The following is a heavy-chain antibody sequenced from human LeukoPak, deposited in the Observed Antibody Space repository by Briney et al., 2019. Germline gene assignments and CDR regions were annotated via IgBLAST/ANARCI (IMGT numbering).Heavy chain of an antibody. V-gene: IGHV3-7*01. CDR3: ARAPWIYYIMDV. CDR1: GFTFSSYW. CDR2: IKQDGSEK. J-gene: IGHJ6*02. D-gene: IGHD1-1*01. Sequence: PGGSLRLSCAASGFTFSSYWMNWVRQAPGKGLEWVANIKQDGSEKHYVDSVKGRFTISGDNAKNSLYLQMNSLRAEDTAVYYCARAPWIYYIMDVWAKGPRSPSP.